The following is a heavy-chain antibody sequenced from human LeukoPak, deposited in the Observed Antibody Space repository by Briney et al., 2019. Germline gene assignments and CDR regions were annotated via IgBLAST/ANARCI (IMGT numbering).Heavy chain of an antibody. V-gene: IGHV1-18*01. CDR3: ARRWGSGIRGAFDI. Sequence: ASVKVSCKTSGYTFSNYAISWVRQAPGQGLEWMGWISGNNGKTNYAKKFQVRVTMTTDTFTSTTYMELRSLRSDDTAIYYCARRWGSGIRGAFDIWGQGTMVTVSS. CDR2: ISGNNGKT. D-gene: IGHD3-10*01. CDR1: GYTFSNYA. J-gene: IGHJ3*02.